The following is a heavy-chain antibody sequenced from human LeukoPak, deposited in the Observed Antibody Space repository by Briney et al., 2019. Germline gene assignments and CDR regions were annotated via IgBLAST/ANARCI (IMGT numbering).Heavy chain of an antibody. D-gene: IGHD3-3*01. J-gene: IGHJ4*02. CDR2: IYYSGST. CDR3: ARRGFWSGYYPGYYFDY. Sequence: NASETLSLTCTVSGGSISSYYWSWIRQPPGKGLEWIGYIYYSGSTNYNPSLKSRVTISVDTSKNQFSLKLSSVTAADTAVYYCARRGFWSGYYPGYYFDYWGQGTLVTVSS. CDR1: GGSISSYY. V-gene: IGHV4-59*08.